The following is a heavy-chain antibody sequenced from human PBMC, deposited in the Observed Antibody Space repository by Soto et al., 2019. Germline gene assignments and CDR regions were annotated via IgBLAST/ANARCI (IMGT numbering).Heavy chain of an antibody. V-gene: IGHV3-23*01. CDR3: VKGSRSLGGS. Sequence: EVQLLESGGGLVQPGGSLRLSCAASGLTFSSFAMRWVRQAPGKGLEWVSAIDTGGGGTYYADSVKGRFTISRDNSNNTLYLQMNSLRAEDTAVYYAVKGSRSLGGSWGRGTLVSVSS. D-gene: IGHD6-13*01. CDR1: GLTFSSFA. CDR2: IDTGGGGT. J-gene: IGHJ1*01.